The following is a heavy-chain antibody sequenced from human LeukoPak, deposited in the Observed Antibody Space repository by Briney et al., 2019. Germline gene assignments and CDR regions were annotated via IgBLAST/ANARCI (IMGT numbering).Heavy chain of an antibody. Sequence: ASVKVSCKASGGTFISYAISWVRQAPGQGLEWMGWINPNSGGTNYAQKFQGWVTMTRDTSISTAYMELSRLRSDDTAVYYCARALDSSGYYVVYWGQGTLVTVSS. CDR1: GGTFISYA. CDR3: ARALDSSGYYVVY. J-gene: IGHJ4*02. CDR2: INPNSGGT. V-gene: IGHV1-2*04. D-gene: IGHD3-22*01.